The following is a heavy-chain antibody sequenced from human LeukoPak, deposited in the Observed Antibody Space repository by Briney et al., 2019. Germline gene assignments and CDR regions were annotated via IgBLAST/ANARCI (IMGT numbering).Heavy chain of an antibody. CDR2: INHSGST. D-gene: IGHD6-6*01. Sequence: SETLSLTCAVYGGSFSGYYWSWIRQPPGKGLEWIGEINHSGSTNYNPSLKSRVTISVDTSKNQFSLKLSSVTAADTAVYYCASSYSSSSRWFDPWGQGTLVTVSS. CDR3: ASSYSSSSRWFDP. CDR1: GGSFSGYY. V-gene: IGHV4-34*01. J-gene: IGHJ5*02.